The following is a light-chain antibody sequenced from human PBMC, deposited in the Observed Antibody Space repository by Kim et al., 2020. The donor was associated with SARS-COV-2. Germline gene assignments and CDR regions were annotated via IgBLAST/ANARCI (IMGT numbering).Light chain of an antibody. CDR1: SSNIGSNA. V-gene: IGLV1-44*01. CDR2: SND. Sequence: QSLLTQPPSASGTPGQRVVISCSGRSSNIGSNAVYWYQQFPGAAPKLLIYSNDRRPSGVPDRFSGSKSGTSATLAISGLQSEDEADYYCAAWDDSLNGNWVFGGGTQLTV. CDR3: AAWDDSLNGNWV. J-gene: IGLJ3*02.